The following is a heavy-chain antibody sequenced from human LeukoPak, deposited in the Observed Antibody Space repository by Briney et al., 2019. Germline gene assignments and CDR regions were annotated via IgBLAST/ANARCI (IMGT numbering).Heavy chain of an antibody. CDR3: ARGLPFKSRSYYYFDY. CDR2: INHSGST. CDR1: GGSFSGYY. D-gene: IGHD1-26*01. J-gene: IGHJ4*02. V-gene: IGHV4-34*01. Sequence: SETLSLTCAVYGGSFSGYYWSWIRQPPGQGLELIGEINHSGSTNYNPSLKSRVTISVDTSKNQFSLKLSSVTAADTAVYYCARGLPFKSRSYYYFDYWGQGTLVTVSS.